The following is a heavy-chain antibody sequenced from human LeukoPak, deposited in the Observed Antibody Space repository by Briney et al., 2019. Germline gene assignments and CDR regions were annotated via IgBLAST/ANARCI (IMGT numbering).Heavy chain of an antibody. V-gene: IGHV3-23*01. J-gene: IGHJ6*03. Sequence: GGSLRLSCAASGFTFSSYAMSWVRQAPGKGLEWVQAISGSGGSTYYADSVKGRFTISRDNSKNTLYLQMNSLRAEDTAVYYCAKRCPSSYYYYMDVWGKGTTVTVSS. CDR3: AKRCPSSYYYYMDV. D-gene: IGHD2-15*01. CDR1: GFTFSSYA. CDR2: ISGSGGST.